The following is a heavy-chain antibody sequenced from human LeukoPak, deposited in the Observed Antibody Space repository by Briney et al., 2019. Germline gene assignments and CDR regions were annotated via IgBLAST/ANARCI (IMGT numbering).Heavy chain of an antibody. CDR2: IYSGGST. D-gene: IGHD3-9*01. CDR1: GFTVSSNY. V-gene: IGHV3-53*01. CDR3: ASSLLGVRGPYDILTGYIAYFQH. J-gene: IGHJ1*01. Sequence: GGSLRLSCAASGFTVSSNYMSWVRQAPGKGLEWVSVIYSGGSTYYADSVKGRFTISRDNSKNTLYLQMNSLRAEDTAVYYCASSLLGVRGPYDILTGYIAYFQHWGQGTLVTVSS.